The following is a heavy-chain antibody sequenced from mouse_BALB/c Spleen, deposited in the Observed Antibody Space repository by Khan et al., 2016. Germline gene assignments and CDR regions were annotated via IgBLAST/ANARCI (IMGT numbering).Heavy chain of an antibody. D-gene: IGHD1-1*01. V-gene: IGHV1-4*01. Sequence: QVQLKQSGAELARPGASVKMSCKASGYSFTSYTMHWVKQRPGQGLEWLGFINPSSSYTNYNQNFKDKATLTADKSSSTAYMQLSSLTSEDSAVYFCARYSTTVVAPLDYWGQGTTLTVSS. CDR3: ARYSTTVVAPLDY. CDR2: INPSSSYT. CDR1: GYSFTSYT. J-gene: IGHJ2*01.